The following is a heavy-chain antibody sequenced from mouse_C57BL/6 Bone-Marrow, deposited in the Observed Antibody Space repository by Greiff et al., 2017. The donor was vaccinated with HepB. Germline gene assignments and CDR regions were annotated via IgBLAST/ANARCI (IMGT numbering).Heavy chain of an antibody. CDR2: ISSGSSTI. D-gene: IGHD2-3*01. CDR3: ARDGAFDY. CDR1: GFTFSDYG. V-gene: IGHV5-17*01. Sequence: EVKLQESGGGLVKPGGSLKLSCAASGFTFSDYGMHWVRQAPEKGLEWVAYISSGSSTIYYADTVKGRFSISRDNAKNTLFLQMTSLRSEDTAMYYCARDGAFDYWGQGTTLTVSS. J-gene: IGHJ2*01.